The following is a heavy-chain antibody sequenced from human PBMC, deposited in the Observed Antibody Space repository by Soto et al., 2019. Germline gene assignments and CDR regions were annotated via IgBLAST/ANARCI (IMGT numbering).Heavy chain of an antibody. J-gene: IGHJ5*02. D-gene: IGHD2-21*02. V-gene: IGHV4-59*01. CDR1: GGSISSYY. CDR2: IYYSGST. CDR3: ARDGAPYCGGDCSLASDWFDP. Sequence: PSETLSLTCTVSGGSISSYYWSWIRQPPGKGLEWIGYIYYSGSTNYNPSLKSRVTISVDTSKNQFSLKLSSVTAADTAVYYCARDGAPYCGGDCSLASDWFDPWGQGTLVTVSS.